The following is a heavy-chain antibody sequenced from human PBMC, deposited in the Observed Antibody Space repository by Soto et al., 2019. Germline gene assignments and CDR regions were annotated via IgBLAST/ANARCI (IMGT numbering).Heavy chain of an antibody. CDR1: GGTFSSYA. J-gene: IGHJ4*02. CDR3: ASSRRQMINLFDY. CDR2: IIPIFGTA. V-gene: IGHV1-69*13. Sequence: ASVKVSFKASGGTFSSYAISWVRQAPGQGLEWMGGIIPIFGTANYAQKFQGRVTITADESTSTAYMELSSLRSEDTAVYYCASSRRQMINLFDYWGQGTLVTVS. D-gene: IGHD3-16*01.